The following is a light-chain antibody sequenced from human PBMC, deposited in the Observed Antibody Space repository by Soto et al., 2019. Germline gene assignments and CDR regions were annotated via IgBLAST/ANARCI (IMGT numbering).Light chain of an antibody. CDR3: QQYGSSPLVT. V-gene: IGKV3-20*01. J-gene: IGKJ4*01. CDR1: QSVSARG. CDR2: GAS. Sequence: EIVLTQSPVTLSLSPGERATLSCRASQSVSARGLAWYQQKPGQAPRLLIYGASSRATGIPDRFSGSGSGTDFTLTISRLEPEDFAVYYCQQYGSSPLVTFGGGTKVDIK.